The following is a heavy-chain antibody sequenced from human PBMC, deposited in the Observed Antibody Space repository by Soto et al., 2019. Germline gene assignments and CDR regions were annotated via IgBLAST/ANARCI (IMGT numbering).Heavy chain of an antibody. CDR3: TTDFRTRYFDWLSWDYFDY. Sequence: GGSLRLSCAASGFTFSNAWMSWVRQAPGKGLEWVGRIKSKTDGGTTDYAAPVKGRLTISRDDSKNTMYLQMHSLKTEDTAVYYCTTDFRTRYFDWLSWDYFDYWAQGTLVTVSS. V-gene: IGHV3-15*01. D-gene: IGHD3-9*01. CDR2: IKSKTDGGTT. CDR1: GFTFSNAW. J-gene: IGHJ4*02.